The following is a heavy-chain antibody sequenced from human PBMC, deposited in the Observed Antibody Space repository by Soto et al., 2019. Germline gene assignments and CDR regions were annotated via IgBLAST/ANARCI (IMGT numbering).Heavy chain of an antibody. Sequence: GGSMRLSCADSGFTFSTYSMNWVRQAPGKGLEWVSYISSSGGTIYYADSVKGRFTISRDNAKRSLYLQMNSLRAEDTAVFYCARGTYYYDRSGYSPARYGMDVWGQGTTVTVSS. V-gene: IGHV3-48*01. CDR2: ISSSGGTI. CDR1: GFTFSTYS. D-gene: IGHD3-22*01. CDR3: ARGTYYYDRSGYSPARYGMDV. J-gene: IGHJ6*02.